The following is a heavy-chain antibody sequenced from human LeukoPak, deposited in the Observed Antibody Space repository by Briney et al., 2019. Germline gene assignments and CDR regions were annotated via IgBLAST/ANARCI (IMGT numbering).Heavy chain of an antibody. CDR2: TSDDGSTK. D-gene: IGHD4-17*01. J-gene: IGHJ4*02. CDR1: GFTFSSYA. Sequence: GGSLGLSCTASGFTFSSYAMHWVRQAPGKGLQWLALTSDDGSTKYYADSVKGRFTISRDNSQNTLFLQMNSLRAEETAMYYCARAPGGFHGDYSPIAYWGQGTLVTVSS. V-gene: IGHV3-30-3*01. CDR3: ARAPGGFHGDYSPIAY.